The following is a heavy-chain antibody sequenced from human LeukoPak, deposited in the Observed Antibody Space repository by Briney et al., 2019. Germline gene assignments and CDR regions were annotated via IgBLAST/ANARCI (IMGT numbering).Heavy chain of an antibody. V-gene: IGHV3-53*01. CDR3: AREQALYYYMDV. Sequence: GGSLRLSCAVSGFTVSSNYMSWVRQAPGKGLEWISIIYSGDSTYYADSVRGRFTISRDNSKNTLYLQMNSLRAEDTAVYYCAREQALYYYMDVWGKGTTVTISS. J-gene: IGHJ6*03. CDR1: GFTVSSNY. CDR2: IYSGDST.